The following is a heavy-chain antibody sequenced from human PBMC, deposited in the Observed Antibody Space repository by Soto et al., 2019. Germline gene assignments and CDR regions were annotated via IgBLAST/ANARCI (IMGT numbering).Heavy chain of an antibody. D-gene: IGHD1-26*01. Sequence: GRSLKISCKVSGNSFTSYWIGWVRQMPGKGLEWMGIIYPGDSDTRYSPSFQGQVIISADKSISTAYLQWSSLKASDTAMYYCARPPYSASYYYFDQWGQGTPVTVSS. CDR1: GNSFTSYW. CDR3: ARPPYSASYYYFDQ. CDR2: IYPGDSDT. J-gene: IGHJ4*02. V-gene: IGHV5-51*03.